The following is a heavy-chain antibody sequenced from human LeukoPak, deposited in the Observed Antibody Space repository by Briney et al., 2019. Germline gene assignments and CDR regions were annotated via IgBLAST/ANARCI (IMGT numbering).Heavy chain of an antibody. V-gene: IGHV4-34*01. CDR3: ACMIVDNWFDP. Sequence: ETLSLTCAVYGGSFSGYYWSWIRQPPGKGLEWIGEITHSGSTNYNPSLKSRVTISVDTSKNQFSLKLSSVTAADTAVYYCACMIVDNWFDPWGQGTLVTVSS. D-gene: IGHD3-22*01. CDR2: ITHSGST. CDR1: GGSFSGYY. J-gene: IGHJ5*02.